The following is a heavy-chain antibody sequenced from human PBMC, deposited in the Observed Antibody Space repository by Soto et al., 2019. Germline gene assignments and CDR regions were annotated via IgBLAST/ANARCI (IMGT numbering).Heavy chain of an antibody. Sequence: QVQLVESGGGVVQPGRSLRLSCAASGFTFSDYAMHWVRQAPGKGLEWVAVISYDGTNRYYADSVKGRFTISRDYSKNTLYLQMDSLTVEDTAVYYCARDEGDFDWFLRQYNWFDPWGQGTLVTVSS. CDR3: ARDEGDFDWFLRQYNWFDP. V-gene: IGHV3-30-3*01. J-gene: IGHJ5*02. D-gene: IGHD3-9*01. CDR2: ISYDGTNR. CDR1: GFTFSDYA.